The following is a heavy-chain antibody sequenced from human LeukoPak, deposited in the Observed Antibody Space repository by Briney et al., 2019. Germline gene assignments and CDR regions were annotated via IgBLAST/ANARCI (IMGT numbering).Heavy chain of an antibody. CDR1: GFTFSNAW. Sequence: PGGSLRLSCAASGFTFSNAWMSWVRQAPGKGLEWVGRIRSKTDGGTTDYTAPVKGRFTMSRDDSKNTLYLQMNSLKTEDAAVYYCTTGNSGSFYYDHWGQGTLVTVSS. V-gene: IGHV3-15*01. D-gene: IGHD1-26*01. CDR2: IRSKTDGGTT. CDR3: TTGNSGSFYYDH. J-gene: IGHJ4*02.